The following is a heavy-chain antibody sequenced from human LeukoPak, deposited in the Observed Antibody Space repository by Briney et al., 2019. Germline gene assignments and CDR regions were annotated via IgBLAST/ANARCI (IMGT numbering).Heavy chain of an antibody. V-gene: IGHV3-48*01. CDR2: ISSNSGTI. J-gene: IGHJ5*02. CDR1: GFTFSTYS. Sequence: GGSLRLSCSASGFTFSTYSMSWVRQAPGKGLEGISYISSNSGTIYYADSVKGRFTISRDNAKNSLYLQMNSLRAEDTAVYYCASIFYSFDPWGQGTLVTVSS. CDR3: ASIFYSFDP.